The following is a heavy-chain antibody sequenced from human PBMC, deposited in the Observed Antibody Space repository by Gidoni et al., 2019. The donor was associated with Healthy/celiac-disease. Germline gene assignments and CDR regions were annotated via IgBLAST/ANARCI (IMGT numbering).Heavy chain of an antibody. V-gene: IGHV4-61*02. CDR2: IYTSGST. CDR1: GGSISSGSYY. Sequence: QVQLQESGPGLVKPSQTLSLTCTVSGGSISSGSYYWSWIRQPAGKGLEWIGRIYTSGSTNYNPSLKSRVTISVDTSKNQFSLKLSSVTAADTAVYYCARDRGSGFLYWYFDLWGRGTLVTVSS. J-gene: IGHJ2*01. CDR3: ARDRGSGFLYWYFDL. D-gene: IGHD6-19*01.